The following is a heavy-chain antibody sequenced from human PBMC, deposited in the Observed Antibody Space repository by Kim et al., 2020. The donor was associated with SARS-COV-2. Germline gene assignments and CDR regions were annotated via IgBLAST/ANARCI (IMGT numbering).Heavy chain of an antibody. Sequence: GGSLRLSCAASGFTVSSNYMSWVRQAPGKGLEWVSVIYSGGSTYYADSVKGRFTISRDNSKNTLYLQMNSLRAEDTAVYYCASNPYTMVRGVFDYWGQGTLVTVSS. J-gene: IGHJ4*02. CDR3: ASNPYTMVRGVFDY. CDR1: GFTVSSNY. D-gene: IGHD3-10*01. CDR2: IYSGGST. V-gene: IGHV3-66*02.